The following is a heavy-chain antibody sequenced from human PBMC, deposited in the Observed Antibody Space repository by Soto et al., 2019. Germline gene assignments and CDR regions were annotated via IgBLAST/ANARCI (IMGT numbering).Heavy chain of an antibody. CDR1: GFSLTSRPMG. Sequence: QITLKESAPTRVKPTQTLTLTCTFSGFSLTSRPMGVGWIRQPPGKALEWLAFIYWDDDKRYSPSLRSRLSITKDTTGNQVVLTMTNMDPVDTATYYCAHRLSGYNWNWGYFDYGGQGVLVT. V-gene: IGHV2-5*02. CDR2: IYWDDDK. J-gene: IGHJ4*02. D-gene: IGHD1-1*01. CDR3: AHRLSGYNWNWGYFDY.